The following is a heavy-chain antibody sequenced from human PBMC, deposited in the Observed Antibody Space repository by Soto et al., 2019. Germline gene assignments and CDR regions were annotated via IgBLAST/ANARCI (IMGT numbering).Heavy chain of an antibody. CDR2: ISYSGNT. D-gene: IGHD1-1*01. CDR3: ARRSLASTTTGTPDAMKNWFDP. CDR1: GGSISSSTYN. Sequence: QLQLQESGPGLVKPSETLSLTCTVSGGSISSSTYNWGWIRQPPGKGLEWVGSISYSGNTHYNPSLKSRVALSVDTSQNQFSLRLTSVTAADTAVYYCARRSLASTTTGTPDAMKNWFDPWGQGTLVTVSS. J-gene: IGHJ5*02. V-gene: IGHV4-39*01.